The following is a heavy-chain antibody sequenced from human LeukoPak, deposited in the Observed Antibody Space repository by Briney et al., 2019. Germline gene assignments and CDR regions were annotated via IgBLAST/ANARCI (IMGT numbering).Heavy chain of an antibody. V-gene: IGHV1-2*02. CDR1: GYTFTGYY. CDR3: ARDRGWTNDGVDI. CDR2: INPNTDAT. D-gene: IGHD3-10*01. J-gene: IGHJ3*02. Sequence: ASVKVSCKASGYTFTGYYIHWVRQAPGQGLEWMGWINPNTDATNYAQKLQGRVTMTRDTSISTAYMELISLRSDDTAVFYCARDRGWTNDGVDIWGQGTMVTVSS.